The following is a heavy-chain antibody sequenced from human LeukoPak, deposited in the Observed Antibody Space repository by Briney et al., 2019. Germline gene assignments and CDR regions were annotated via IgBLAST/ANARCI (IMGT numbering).Heavy chain of an antibody. Sequence: ASVKVSCKASGGTFSSYAISWVRQAPGQGLEWMGGIIPIFGTANYAQKFQGRVTITADKSTSTAYMELSSLRSEDTAVYYCASGGVSDIVVVPAAGNYFDYWGQGTLVTVSS. D-gene: IGHD2-2*01. V-gene: IGHV1-69*06. J-gene: IGHJ4*02. CDR3: ASGGVSDIVVVPAAGNYFDY. CDR1: GGTFSSYA. CDR2: IIPIFGTA.